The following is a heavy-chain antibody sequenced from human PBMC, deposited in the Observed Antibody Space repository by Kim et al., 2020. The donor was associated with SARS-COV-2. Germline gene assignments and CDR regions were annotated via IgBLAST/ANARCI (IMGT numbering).Heavy chain of an antibody. V-gene: IGHV4-39*01. Sequence: YTRSLNGRFAICVAMSKNQFSLKLRSVTAADTAVYYCARHDHARYGDFDYWGQGTLVTVSS. CDR3: ARHDHARYGDFDY. D-gene: IGHD5-12*01. J-gene: IGHJ4*02.